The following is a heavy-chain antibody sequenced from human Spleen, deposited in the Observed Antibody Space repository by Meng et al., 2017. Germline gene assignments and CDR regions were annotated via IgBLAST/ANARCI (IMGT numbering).Heavy chain of an antibody. D-gene: IGHD5-24*01. V-gene: IGHV3-21*01. Sequence: EVQLVESGGGLVKPGGSLRLSCSASGFSFSGYFMNWVRQAPGKGLEWVSSITGSPNYIYYADSVKGRFTISRDNAKNSLFLQMDSLRPEDTAVYYCARVGDGYLPWYFDSWGQGTLVTVSS. CDR2: ITGSPNYI. CDR1: GFSFSGYF. CDR3: ARVGDGYLPWYFDS. J-gene: IGHJ4*02.